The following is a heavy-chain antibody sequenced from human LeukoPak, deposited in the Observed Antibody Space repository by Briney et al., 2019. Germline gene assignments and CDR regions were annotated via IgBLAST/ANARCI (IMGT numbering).Heavy chain of an antibody. CDR1: GYTFTGYY. D-gene: IGHD6-13*01. V-gene: IGHV1-2*02. CDR2: INPNSGGT. J-gene: IGHJ4*02. CDR3: ARDEIRAGAVGY. Sequence: GASVKVSCKASGYTFTGYYMHWVRQAPGQGLEWMGWINPNSGGTNYAQKFQGRVTMTRGTSISTAYMELSRLRSDDTAVYYCARDEIRAGAVGYWGQGTLVTVSS.